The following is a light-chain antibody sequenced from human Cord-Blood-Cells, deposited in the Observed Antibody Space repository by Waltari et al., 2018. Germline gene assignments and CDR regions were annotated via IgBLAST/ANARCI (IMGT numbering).Light chain of an antibody. CDR1: QSVLYSSNNKNY. J-gene: IGKJ1*01. CDR3: QQYYSTPWT. Sequence: DIVMTQSPDSLAVSLGERATINCKSSQSVLYSSNNKNYLAWYQQKPGQAPKLRIYWASTRESGVPDRFSGSGSGTDFTLTISSLQAEDVAVYYCQQYYSTPWTFGQGTKVEIK. V-gene: IGKV4-1*01. CDR2: WAS.